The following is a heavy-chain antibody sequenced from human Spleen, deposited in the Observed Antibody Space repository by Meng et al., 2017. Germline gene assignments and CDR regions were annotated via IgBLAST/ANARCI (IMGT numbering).Heavy chain of an antibody. CDR2: SDPDDGET. V-gene: IGHV1-24*01. D-gene: IGHD6-19*01. J-gene: IGHJ4*02. Sequence: ASVKVSCKVSGYTLSDLSMLWVRQAPGKGLEWMGGSDPDDGETFYAQKFQGRVTITRNTSISTAYMELSSLRSEDTAVYYCARASSSGWYGLFVYWGQGTLVTVSS. CDR3: ARASSSGWYGLFVY. CDR1: GYTLSDLS.